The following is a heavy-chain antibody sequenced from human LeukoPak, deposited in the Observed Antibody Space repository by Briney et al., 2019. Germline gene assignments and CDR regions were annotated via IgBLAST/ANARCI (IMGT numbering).Heavy chain of an antibody. D-gene: IGHD3-3*01. CDR3: AKGGDYDFWSGYYLFDY. Sequence: PGGSLRLSCAASGFTFDDYAMHWVRQAPGKGLEWVSGISWNSGSIGYADSVKGRFTISRDNAKNSLYLQMNSLRAEDTALNYCAKGGDYDFWSGYYLFDYWGQGTLVTVSS. CDR1: GFTFDDYA. CDR2: ISWNSGSI. V-gene: IGHV3-9*01. J-gene: IGHJ4*02.